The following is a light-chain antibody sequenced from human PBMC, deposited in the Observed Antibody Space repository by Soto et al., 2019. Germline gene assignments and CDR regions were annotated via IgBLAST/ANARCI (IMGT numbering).Light chain of an antibody. Sequence: EIVLTQSPGTLSLSPGERATLSCRASQSVTSSYLAWYQQKPGQAPRLLMYAASSRATGIPDRFSGSGSGTNLTLTISRLEAEDFAVYYCQQSSSPPITFGQGTRLEIK. V-gene: IGKV3-20*01. J-gene: IGKJ5*01. CDR3: QQSSSPPIT. CDR1: QSVTSSY. CDR2: AAS.